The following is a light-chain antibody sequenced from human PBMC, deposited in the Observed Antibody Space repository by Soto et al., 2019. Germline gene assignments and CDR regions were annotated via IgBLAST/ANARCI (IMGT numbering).Light chain of an antibody. J-gene: IGKJ5*01. CDR2: GVS. CDR3: QVYGPSPPIT. Sequence: EIGLTQSPGPLSLSPGERATLSCRSSQSVIGSQLAWYQHKPGQAPRRLIYGVSSRATGIPDRFTGSGSGTDFTLTIIRLGPEDFSVFYCQVYGPSPPITFGQGTRLEIK. V-gene: IGKV3-20*01. CDR1: QSVIGSQ.